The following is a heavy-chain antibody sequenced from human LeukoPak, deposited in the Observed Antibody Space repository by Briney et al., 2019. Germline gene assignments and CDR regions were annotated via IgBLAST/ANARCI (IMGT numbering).Heavy chain of an antibody. J-gene: IGHJ4*02. V-gene: IGHV3-30*18. Sequence: GKSLRLSCAASGFTFNNYGMHWVRQAPGKGLEWVAVISYDGRNKHYPDSVKGRFTISRDISTDTLWLQMDSRRTEDTAVYYCAKGPLRGTAAAIDYWGQGTLVTVSS. CDR3: AKGPLRGTAAAIDY. CDR1: GFTFNNYG. D-gene: IGHD2-2*01. CDR2: ISYDGRNK.